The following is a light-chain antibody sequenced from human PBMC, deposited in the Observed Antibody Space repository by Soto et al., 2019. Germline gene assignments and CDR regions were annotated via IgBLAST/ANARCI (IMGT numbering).Light chain of an antibody. V-gene: IGLV2-14*01. J-gene: IGLJ3*02. Sequence: QSALTQPASVSGSPGQSITISGTGTNKDIGLHDFVSWHQQHPGKAPKFIIYGISNRPSGVSNRFSGSKSGNTASLTISGLQVDDEAHYYFSSYTSTFTWVFGGGTKVTVL. CDR2: GIS. CDR1: NKDIGLHDF. CDR3: SSYTSTFTWV.